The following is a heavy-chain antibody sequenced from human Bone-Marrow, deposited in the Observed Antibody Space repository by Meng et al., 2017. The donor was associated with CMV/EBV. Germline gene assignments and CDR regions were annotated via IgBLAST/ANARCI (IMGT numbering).Heavy chain of an antibody. CDR1: GYTFTSYY. CDR2: INPSGGST. Sequence: ASVNVSCKASGYTFTSYYMHWVRQAPGQGLEWMGIINPSGGSTSYAQKFQGRVTMTRDTSTSTVYMELSSLRSEDTAVYYCARARITIFGVVNGACDIWGQGKMVNV. J-gene: IGHJ3*02. D-gene: IGHD3-3*01. CDR3: ARARITIFGVVNGACDI. V-gene: IGHV1-46*01.